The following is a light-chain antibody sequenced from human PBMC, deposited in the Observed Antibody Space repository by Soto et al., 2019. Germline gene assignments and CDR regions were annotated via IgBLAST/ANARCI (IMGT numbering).Light chain of an antibody. J-gene: IGLJ2*01. V-gene: IGLV2-14*03. CDR2: DVS. CDR3: SSYTSSSLPYVV. Sequence: QSALTQPASVSGSPGQSITISCTGSSRNVGGYNYVSWYQQHPGKAPKLMIYDVSNRPSGVSNRFSGSKSGNTASLTISGLQAEDEADYYCSSYTSSSLPYVVFGGGTKVTVL. CDR1: SRNVGGYNY.